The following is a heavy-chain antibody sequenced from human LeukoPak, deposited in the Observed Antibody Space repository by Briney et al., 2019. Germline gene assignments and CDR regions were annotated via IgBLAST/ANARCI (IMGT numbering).Heavy chain of an antibody. CDR1: GFTFSSYG. D-gene: IGHD5-12*01. CDR3: AKCGEVATIFFALEN. V-gene: IGHV3-30*02. J-gene: IGHJ4*02. CDR2: IRYDGSNK. Sequence: PGGSLRLSCAASGFTFSSYGMHWVRQAPGKGLEWVAFIRYDGSNKYYADSVKGRFTISRDNSKNTLYLQMNSLRAEDTAVYYCAKCGEVATIFFALENWGQGTLVTVSS.